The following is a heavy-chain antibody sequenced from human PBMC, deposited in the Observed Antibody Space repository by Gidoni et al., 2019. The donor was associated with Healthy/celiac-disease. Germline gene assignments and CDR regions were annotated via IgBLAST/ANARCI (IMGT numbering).Heavy chain of an antibody. Sequence: EVQLVESGGGLVKPGGSLRLSCAASGFTFSSYSMNWVRQAPGKGLEWVSSISSSSSYIYYADSVKGRFTISRDNAKNSLYLQMNSLRAEDTAVYYCAREDDYGDYATTPPWGQGTLVTVSS. CDR3: AREDDYGDYATTPP. CDR1: GFTFSSYS. J-gene: IGHJ5*02. D-gene: IGHD4-17*01. V-gene: IGHV3-21*01. CDR2: ISSSSSYI.